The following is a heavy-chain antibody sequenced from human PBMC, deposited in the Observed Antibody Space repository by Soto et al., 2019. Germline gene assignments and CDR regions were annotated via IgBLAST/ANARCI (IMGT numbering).Heavy chain of an antibody. D-gene: IGHD6-19*01. CDR3: ARFVAGSGFDL. Sequence: LSLTCAISGDSVSSNTAAWNWIRSSPSRGLEWLGRTYYRSNCRHDYAVSVKSRITANPDTSKNHFSLQLNSVTPDDTAVYYCARFVAGSGFDLWGQGTLVTVS. V-gene: IGHV6-1*01. CDR2: TYYRSNCRH. CDR1: GDSVSSNTAA. J-gene: IGHJ4*02.